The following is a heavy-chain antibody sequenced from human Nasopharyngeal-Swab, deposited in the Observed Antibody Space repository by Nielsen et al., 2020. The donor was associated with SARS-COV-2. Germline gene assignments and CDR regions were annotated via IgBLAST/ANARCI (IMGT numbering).Heavy chain of an antibody. J-gene: IGHJ5*02. CDR3: ARGALYDFRSSGGNWFDP. CDR1: GFTFTSSA. D-gene: IGHD3/OR15-3a*01. CDR2: IVVGSGNT. Sequence: SVKVSCKASGFTFTSSAVQWVRQARGQRLEWIGWIVVGSGNTNYAQKFQERVTITRDMSTSTTYMELSSLRSEDTAVYYCARGALYDFRSSGGNWFDPWGQGTLVTVSS. V-gene: IGHV1-58*01.